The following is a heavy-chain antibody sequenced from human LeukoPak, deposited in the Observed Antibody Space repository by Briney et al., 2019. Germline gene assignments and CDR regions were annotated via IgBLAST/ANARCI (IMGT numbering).Heavy chain of an antibody. V-gene: IGHV3-21*01. Sequence: GGSLRLSCAASGFTFDDYSMNWVRQAPGKGLEWVSFISSSSGYIFYADSMKGRFTISRDNAKNSLYLQMNSLRAEDTAIYYCTRDLRIAMVADAFDLWGQGTMVTVSS. CDR3: TRDLRIAMVADAFDL. J-gene: IGHJ3*01. D-gene: IGHD3-10*01. CDR1: GFTFDDYS. CDR2: ISSSSGYI.